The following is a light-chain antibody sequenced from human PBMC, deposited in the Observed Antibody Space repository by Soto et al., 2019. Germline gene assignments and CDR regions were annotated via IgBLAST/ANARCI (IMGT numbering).Light chain of an antibody. CDR2: RAS. J-gene: IGKJ1*01. CDR3: QHYSKCPPWT. Sequence: EIVMTQSPATLAGSPGETVTLSCRASQSLSGNLAWYQQKPGQAPRLLIFRASTRATGVPARFSGRGSGTEFTLTISGLQSEDFAVYYCQHYSKCPPWTFCPGTNVEIK. V-gene: IGKV3-15*01. CDR1: QSLSGN.